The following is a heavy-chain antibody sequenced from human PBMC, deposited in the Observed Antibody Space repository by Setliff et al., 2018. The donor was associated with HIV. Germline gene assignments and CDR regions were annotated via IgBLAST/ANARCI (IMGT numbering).Heavy chain of an antibody. D-gene: IGHD3-22*01. CDR1: TFSTYA. J-gene: IGHJ4*02. Sequence: TFSTYAMSWVRQAPGKGLEWVGRMTDKANSYTTEYAASVKGRFTISRDDSKNSLYLQMNSLKAEDTAVYFCARRGGSGSHFFDYWGQGMLVTAPQ. CDR3: ARRGGSGSHFFDY. V-gene: IGHV3-72*01. CDR2: MTDKANSYTT.